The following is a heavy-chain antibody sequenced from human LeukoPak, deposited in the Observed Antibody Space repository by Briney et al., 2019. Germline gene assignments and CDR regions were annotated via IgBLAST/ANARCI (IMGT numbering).Heavy chain of an antibody. J-gene: IGHJ4*02. CDR1: GFTFSSYA. CDR2: ISGSGGST. Sequence: GGSLRLSCAASGFTFSSYAMSWVRQAPGKGLEWVSTISGSGGSTNYADSVKGRFTISRDNSKNTLHLQMNSLRAKDTAVYYCAKDGGVIAAFDYWGQGTLVTVSS. D-gene: IGHD3-16*02. V-gene: IGHV3-23*01. CDR3: AKDGGVIAAFDY.